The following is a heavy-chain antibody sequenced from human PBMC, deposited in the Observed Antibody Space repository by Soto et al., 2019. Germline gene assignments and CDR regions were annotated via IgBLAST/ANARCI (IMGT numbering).Heavy chain of an antibody. CDR1: GGSISSGDYY. Sequence: PSETLSLTCTVSGGSISSGDYYWSWIRQPPGKGLEWIGYIYYSGSTYYNPSLKSRVTISVDTSKNQFSLKLSSVTAADTAVYYCAREGTHYDSPWYNWFDPWGQGTLVTVSS. J-gene: IGHJ5*02. D-gene: IGHD3-22*01. V-gene: IGHV4-30-4*01. CDR2: IYYSGST. CDR3: AREGTHYDSPWYNWFDP.